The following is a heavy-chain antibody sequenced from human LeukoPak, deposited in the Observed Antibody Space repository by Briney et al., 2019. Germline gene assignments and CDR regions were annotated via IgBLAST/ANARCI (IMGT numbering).Heavy chain of an antibody. D-gene: IGHD6-13*01. J-gene: IGHJ4*02. CDR3: ARGRGSSWYYFDY. Sequence: SQTLSLTCTVSGGSISSGGYYWSWIRQPPGKGLEWIGYIYHSGSTYYNPSLKSRVTISVDRSKNQFSLKLSSVTAADTAVYYCARGRGSSWYYFDYWGQGTLVTVSS. V-gene: IGHV4-30-2*01. CDR1: GGSISSGGYY. CDR2: IYHSGST.